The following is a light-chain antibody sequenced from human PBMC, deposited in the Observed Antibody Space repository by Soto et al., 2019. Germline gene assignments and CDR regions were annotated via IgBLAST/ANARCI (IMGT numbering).Light chain of an antibody. Sequence: QSVLTQPPSVSGAPGQRVTISCTGSSSNIGAGFDVHWYQQLPGTAPKLLLYDNNNRPSGVPDRFSGSKSGTSASLAITGLQAEDEADYFCQSYDTSLSGSKIFGGGTKLTVL. CDR2: DNN. CDR3: QSYDTSLSGSKI. V-gene: IGLV1-40*01. CDR1: SSNIGAGFD. J-gene: IGLJ2*01.